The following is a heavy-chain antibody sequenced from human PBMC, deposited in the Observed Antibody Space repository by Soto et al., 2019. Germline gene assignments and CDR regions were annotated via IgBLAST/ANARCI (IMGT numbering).Heavy chain of an antibody. Sequence: WGSLRLSCAASGFTFISYGMHFCRHSPGKWLEWVAVISYDGSNKYYADSVKGRFTISRDNSKNTLYLQMNSLRAEDTAVYYCAKGRSSGWYDAFDIWGQGTMVTVSS. CDR2: ISYDGSNK. CDR1: GFTFISYG. D-gene: IGHD6-19*01. V-gene: IGHV3-30*18. J-gene: IGHJ3*02. CDR3: AKGRSSGWYDAFDI.